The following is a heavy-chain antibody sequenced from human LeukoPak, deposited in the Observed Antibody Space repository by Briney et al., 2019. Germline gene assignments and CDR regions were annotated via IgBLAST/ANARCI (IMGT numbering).Heavy chain of an antibody. V-gene: IGHV3-23*01. Sequence: GGSLRLSCAASGFTFSSYSMNWVRQAPGKGLEWVSTIRGSDGSTYYADSVKGRFTISKDNSKNTLYLQMNSLRAEDTAVYYCAKEVIGTNYFDYWGQGTLVTVSS. CDR3: AKEVIGTNYFDY. D-gene: IGHD1-20*01. CDR2: IRGSDGST. CDR1: GFTFSSYS. J-gene: IGHJ4*02.